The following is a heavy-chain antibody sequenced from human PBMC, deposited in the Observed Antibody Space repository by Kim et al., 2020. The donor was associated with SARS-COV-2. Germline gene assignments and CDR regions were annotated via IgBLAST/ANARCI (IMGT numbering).Heavy chain of an antibody. D-gene: IGHD3-22*01. J-gene: IGHJ5*02. CDR3: VKDPNRDYYDSSGYRYNWFDP. Sequence: GGSLRLSCSASGFTFSSYAMHWVRQAPGKGLEYVSAISSNGGSTYYAVSVKGRFTISRDNSKNTLYLQMSSLRAEDTAVYYCVKDPNRDYYDSSGYRYNWFDPWGQGTLVTVSS. V-gene: IGHV3-64D*09. CDR1: GFTFSSYA. CDR2: ISSNGGST.